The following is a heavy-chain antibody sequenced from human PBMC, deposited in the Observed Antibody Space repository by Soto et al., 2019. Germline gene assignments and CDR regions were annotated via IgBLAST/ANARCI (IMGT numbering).Heavy chain of an antibody. D-gene: IGHD1-26*01. J-gene: IGHJ6*02. CDR3: ARAMVGAIYNYNYCMDV. CDR2: IIPIFGTE. Sequence: SEKVSYKDSGGTFSSYAFSWVLQAPAEEREGMGGIIPIFGTENYLQKFARGDTITAVKSTSTAYMEPSSLRSEDTAVTYCARAMVGAIYNYNYCMDVWGQGTTVTVSS. V-gene: IGHV1-69*06. CDR1: GGTFSSYA.